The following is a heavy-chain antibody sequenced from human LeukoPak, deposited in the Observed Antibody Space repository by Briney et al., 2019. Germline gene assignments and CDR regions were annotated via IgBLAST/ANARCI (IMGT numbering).Heavy chain of an antibody. CDR2: IIPIFGTA. Sequence: SVKVSCKASGGTFSSYAISWVRQVPGQGLEWMGGIIPIFGTANYAQKFQGRVTITADESTSTAYMELSSLRSEDTAVYYCARDWGYSYGSFSYFDYWGQGTLVTVSS. J-gene: IGHJ4*02. CDR1: GGTFSSYA. D-gene: IGHD5-18*01. CDR3: ARDWGYSYGSFSYFDY. V-gene: IGHV1-69*13.